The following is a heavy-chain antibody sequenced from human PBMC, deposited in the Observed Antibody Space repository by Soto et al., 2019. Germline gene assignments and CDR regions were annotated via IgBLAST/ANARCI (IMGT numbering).Heavy chain of an antibody. D-gene: IGHD3-22*01. CDR3: ARSPGYYYDSSGQGFDY. CDR1: GYTFTSYA. J-gene: IGHJ4*02. CDR2: IIPIFGAA. Sequence: SLKVSCKASGYTFTSYAISWVRQAPGQGLEWMGGIIPIFGAANYAQKFQGRVTITADGSTSTAYMELSSLRSEDTAVYYCARSPGYYYDSSGQGFDYWGQGTLVTVSS. V-gene: IGHV1-69*13.